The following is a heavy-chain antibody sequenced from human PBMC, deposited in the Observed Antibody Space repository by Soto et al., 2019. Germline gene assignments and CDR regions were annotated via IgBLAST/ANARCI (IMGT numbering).Heavy chain of an antibody. CDR2: ISYDGSNK. Sequence: QPGGSLRLSCAASGFTFSSYAMHWVRQAPGKGLEWVAVISYDGSNKYYADSVKGRFTIPRDNSKNTLYLQMNSLRAEDTAVYYCARDRGPFNYDILTGYYLDYWGQGTLVTVSS. CDR3: ARDRGPFNYDILTGYYLDY. V-gene: IGHV3-30-3*01. CDR1: GFTFSSYA. D-gene: IGHD3-9*01. J-gene: IGHJ4*02.